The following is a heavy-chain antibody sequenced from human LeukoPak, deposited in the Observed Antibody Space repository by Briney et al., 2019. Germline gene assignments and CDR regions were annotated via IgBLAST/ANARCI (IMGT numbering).Heavy chain of an antibody. CDR2: IWHDGTNK. Sequence: GGSLRLSCAASGFTFSSYGMHWVRQAPGKGLEWVAVIWHDGTNKHYADSVKGRFTISRDNSKNTLYLQMDSLRVEDTAVYYCARGRDLPAFDIWGQGTLVTVSS. CDR1: GFTFSSYG. J-gene: IGHJ3*02. CDR3: ARGRDLPAFDI. V-gene: IGHV3-33*01. D-gene: IGHD3-10*01.